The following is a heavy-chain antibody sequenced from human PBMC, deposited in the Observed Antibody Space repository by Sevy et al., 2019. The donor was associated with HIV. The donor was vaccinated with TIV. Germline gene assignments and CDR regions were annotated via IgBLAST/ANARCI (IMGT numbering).Heavy chain of an antibody. D-gene: IGHD4-17*01. Sequence: SETLSLTCSVSGGSFSSTIYYWGWIRQPPGKGLEWIGSIYYSGSTYYNPSLKSRVTISVDTSKNQFSLNLSSVTAADTAVYYCARLGVWEVGTKETTYYFDYWGQGTLVTVSS. CDR2: IYYSGST. V-gene: IGHV4-39*01. CDR1: GGSFSSTIYY. J-gene: IGHJ4*02. CDR3: ARLGVWEVGTKETTYYFDY.